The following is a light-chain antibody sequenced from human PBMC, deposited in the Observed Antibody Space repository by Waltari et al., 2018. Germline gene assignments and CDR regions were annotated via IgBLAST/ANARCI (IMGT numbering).Light chain of an antibody. CDR1: QSIGIY. Sequence: EIVLTQPPGTLSLSPGERATLACRASQSIGIYLAWYQQKPCQAPRLLMYHASSMATGIPDRFSGSGSGTDFSLTISRLEPEDFAVYYCQKYESLPATFGQGTKVEIK. J-gene: IGKJ1*01. CDR3: QKYESLPAT. CDR2: HAS. V-gene: IGKV3-20*01.